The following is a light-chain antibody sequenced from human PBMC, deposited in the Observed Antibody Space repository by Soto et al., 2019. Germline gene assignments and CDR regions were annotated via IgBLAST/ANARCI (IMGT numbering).Light chain of an antibody. Sequence: EIVLTQSPGTLSLSPWERATLSCSASQSVSSNYLAWYQQKPGQAPRLLISGASSRATGIPDRFSGSGSGTDFTLTISRLEPEDFEIYYCQQYNNWPITFGQGTRLEIK. CDR1: QSVSSNY. CDR2: GAS. CDR3: QQYNNWPIT. J-gene: IGKJ5*01. V-gene: IGKV3-20*01.